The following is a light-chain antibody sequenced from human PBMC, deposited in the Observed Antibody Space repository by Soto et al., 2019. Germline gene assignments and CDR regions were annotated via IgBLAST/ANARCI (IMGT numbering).Light chain of an antibody. Sequence: QSVLTQPPSVSGAPGQRVTISCTGSRSNIGAGYDVHWYQQLPGTAPKLLIYGNSNRPSGVPDRFSGSKSGTSASLAITGLQAEDEADYYCQFYDSSLEVFGGGTKLTVL. CDR2: GNS. CDR3: QFYDSSLEV. CDR1: RSNIGAGYD. J-gene: IGLJ2*01. V-gene: IGLV1-40*01.